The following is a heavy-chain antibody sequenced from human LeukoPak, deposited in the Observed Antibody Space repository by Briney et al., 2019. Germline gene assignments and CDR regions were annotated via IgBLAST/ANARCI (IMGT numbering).Heavy chain of an antibody. CDR2: IYYSGST. Sequence: PSETLSLTCTVSGDSISSSIYYWGWIRQPPGKGLDWIGSIYYSGSTYYNPSLKSRVTISVDTSKNQFSLKLSSVTAADTAVYYCARAERLGDFLDYWGQGTLVTVSS. CDR3: ARAERLGDFLDY. D-gene: IGHD3-16*01. CDR1: GDSISSSIYY. V-gene: IGHV4-39*01. J-gene: IGHJ4*02.